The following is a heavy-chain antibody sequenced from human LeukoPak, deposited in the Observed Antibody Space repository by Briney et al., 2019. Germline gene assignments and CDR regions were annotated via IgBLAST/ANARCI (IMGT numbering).Heavy chain of an antibody. J-gene: IGHJ3*02. V-gene: IGHV3-53*01. CDR3: ARDARGAAAADDPLDI. D-gene: IGHD6-13*01. CDR1: GFTVSSNY. CDR2: IYSGGST. Sequence: GGSLRLSCAASGFTVSSNYMSWVRQAPGKGLEWVSVIYSGGSTYYADSVKGRFTISRDNSKNTLYLQMNSLRAEDTAVYYCARDARGAAAADDPLDIWGQGTTVTVSS.